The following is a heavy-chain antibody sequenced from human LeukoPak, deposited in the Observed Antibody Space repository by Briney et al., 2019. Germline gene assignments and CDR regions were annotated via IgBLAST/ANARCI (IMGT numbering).Heavy chain of an antibody. J-gene: IGHJ4*02. V-gene: IGHV4-39*01. CDR1: GGXISSSSYY. Sequence: PSETLSLTCTVSGGXISSSSYYWGWIRQPPGKRLEWIGSIYYSGSTYYNPSLKSRVTISVDTSKNQFSLKLSSVTAADTAVYYCARQGYCSSTSCPYYFDYWGQGTLVTVSS. CDR3: ARQGYCSSTSCPYYFDY. D-gene: IGHD2-2*01. CDR2: IYYSGST.